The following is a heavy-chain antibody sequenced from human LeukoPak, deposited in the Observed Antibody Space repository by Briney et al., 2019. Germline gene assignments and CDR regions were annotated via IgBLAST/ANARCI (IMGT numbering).Heavy chain of an antibody. CDR1: GGTFSSYA. V-gene: IGHV1-69*04. J-gene: IGHJ4*02. CDR2: IIPILGIA. D-gene: IGHD4-17*01. Sequence: ASVKVSCKASGGTFSSYAISWVRQAPGQGLEWMGRIIPILGIANYAQKFQGRVTITADKSTSTAYMELSSLRSEDTAVYYCAREGPYGDYEAPFDYWGQGTLVTVSS. CDR3: AREGPYGDYEAPFDY.